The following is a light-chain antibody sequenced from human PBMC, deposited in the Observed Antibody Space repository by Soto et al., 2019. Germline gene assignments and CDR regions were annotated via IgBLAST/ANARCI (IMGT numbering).Light chain of an antibody. Sequence: MAQSPSSLSVSPVGGATLSCRASQSVSTNVAWYQQIPGQTPRLLIYGASTRATGIPVRFSGSGSGTEFTLTISSLQSEDFAVYYCHQYDDGPYTFGQGTKVDIK. CDR2: GAS. V-gene: IGKV3-15*01. J-gene: IGKJ2*01. CDR1: QSVSTN. CDR3: HQYDDGPYT.